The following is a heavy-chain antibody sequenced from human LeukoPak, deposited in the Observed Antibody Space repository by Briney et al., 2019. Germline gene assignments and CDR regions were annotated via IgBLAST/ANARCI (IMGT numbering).Heavy chain of an antibody. CDR2: IYYSGST. V-gene: IGHV4-30-4*01. CDR1: GGSISSGDYY. J-gene: IGHJ4*02. CDR3: ARGLDENVDTAMVTFLDY. D-gene: IGHD5-18*01. Sequence: SETLSLTCTVSGGSISSGDYYWSWIRQPPGKGLEWIGYIYYSGSTYYNPSLKSRVTISVDTSKNQFSLKLSPVTAADTAVYYCARGLDENVDTAMVTFLDYWGQGTLVTVSS.